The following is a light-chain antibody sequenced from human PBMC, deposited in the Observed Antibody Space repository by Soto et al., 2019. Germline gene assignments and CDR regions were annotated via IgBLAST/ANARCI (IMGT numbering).Light chain of an antibody. CDR3: CSYAGSYTFV. V-gene: IGLV2-11*01. CDR2: EVS. Sequence: QSALTQPASVSGSPGQSITISCTGTSSDVGGYDYVSWYQHHPAKAPKLIIFEVSKRPSGVPDRFSGSKSGNTASLTISGLQAEDEADYYCCSYAGSYTFVFGTGTKVTVL. J-gene: IGLJ1*01. CDR1: SSDVGGYDY.